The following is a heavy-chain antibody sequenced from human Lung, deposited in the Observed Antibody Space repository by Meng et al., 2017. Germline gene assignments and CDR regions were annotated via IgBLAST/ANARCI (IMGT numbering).Heavy chain of an antibody. CDR3: ARYVPNGSFWYFDF. J-gene: IGHJ2*01. V-gene: IGHV1-18*01. D-gene: IGHD6-13*01. CDR1: GYIFTNYD. CDR2: ISVKNGEA. Sequence: VQLVLSGADEKQPGALMKVSWQASGYIFTNYDSSWVRQAPGQGLEWMGWISVKNGEAKYPQNFQGRVTMTTDTTTSTAYMELRSLTSDDTAVYYCARYVPNGSFWYFDFWGRGTLVTVSS.